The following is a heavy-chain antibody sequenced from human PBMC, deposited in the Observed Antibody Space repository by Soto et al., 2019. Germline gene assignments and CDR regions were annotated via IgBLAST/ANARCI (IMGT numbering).Heavy chain of an antibody. D-gene: IGHD3-10*01. Sequence: QVQLVQSGAEVKKPGASVKISCKASGYTFTRYTMNWVRQAPGQRLEWMGWINPDNGNTKSSQKFQGRVTITADESTTTAYMELSSLRSEDTAIYYCASFDGTLVRGGRSSPYEMDVWGQGTTVIVS. CDR1: GYTFTRYT. J-gene: IGHJ6*02. CDR3: ASFDGTLVRGGRSSPYEMDV. V-gene: IGHV1-3*01. CDR2: INPDNGNT.